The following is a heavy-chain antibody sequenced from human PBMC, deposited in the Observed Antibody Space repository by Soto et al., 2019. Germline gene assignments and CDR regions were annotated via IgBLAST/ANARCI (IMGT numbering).Heavy chain of an antibody. Sequence: GGSLRLSCAASGFTFRGSAIHWVRQASGKGLEWVGRIRNKANSYGTAYAASVNGRFTISRDDSKNTAYLQMTGLKTEDTAMYYCSRREDCTNGVCLDFWGQGTLVTVSS. D-gene: IGHD2-8*01. J-gene: IGHJ4*02. V-gene: IGHV3-73*01. CDR2: IRNKANSYGT. CDR1: GFTFRGSA. CDR3: SRREDCTNGVCLDF.